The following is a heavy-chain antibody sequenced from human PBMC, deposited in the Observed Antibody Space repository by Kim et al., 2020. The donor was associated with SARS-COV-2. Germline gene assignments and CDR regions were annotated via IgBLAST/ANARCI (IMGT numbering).Heavy chain of an antibody. Sequence: YNPALKRRGTISVDTSKNQFPLKLSSVTAADTAVYYCARESYYYDSSGYGYWGQGTLVTVSS. J-gene: IGHJ4*02. D-gene: IGHD3-22*01. V-gene: IGHV4-30-2*05. CDR3: ARESYYYDSSGYGY.